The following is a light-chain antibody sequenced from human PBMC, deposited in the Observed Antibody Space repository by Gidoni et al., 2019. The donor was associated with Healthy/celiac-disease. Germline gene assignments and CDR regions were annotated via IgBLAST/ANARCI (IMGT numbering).Light chain of an antibody. V-gene: IGKV1-5*01. CDR3: QQYNSWT. Sequence: DIQMTQSPSTLSASVGDRVTITCRASQSINNWLAWYQQKPGKAPKLLIYDASSWENGVPSRFSGSGSGTEFTLTISSLQPDDFGTYYCQQYNSWTFGQGTKVEIK. CDR2: DAS. J-gene: IGKJ1*01. CDR1: QSINNW.